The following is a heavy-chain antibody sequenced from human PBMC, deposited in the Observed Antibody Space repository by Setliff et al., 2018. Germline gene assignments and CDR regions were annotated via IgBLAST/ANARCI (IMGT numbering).Heavy chain of an antibody. CDR2: IFQSGIT. J-gene: IGHJ4*02. Sequence: KTSETLSLTCAVSGFSITNGYYWGWIRQSPGKQLEWIGNIFQSGITSYNPSLKSRVTISLDPSQNQFSLKLRSVTAADTAVYFCARVGGLLVATMPFDYWGPGTLVTVSS. CDR3: ARVGGLLVATMPFDY. CDR1: GFSITNGYY. D-gene: IGHD5-12*01. V-gene: IGHV4-38-2*01.